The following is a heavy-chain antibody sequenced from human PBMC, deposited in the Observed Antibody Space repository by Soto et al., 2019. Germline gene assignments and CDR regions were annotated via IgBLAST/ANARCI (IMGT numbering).Heavy chain of an antibody. J-gene: IGHJ6*02. CDR1: GFTFNGYS. V-gene: IGHV3-30*04. D-gene: IGHD6-13*01. CDR3: ALAAAGTGYYYYGMDV. Sequence: PGGSLRLSCAASGFTFNGYSIHWARQAPGKGLEWVAVISYDGSNKYYADSVKGRFTISRDNSKNTLYLQMNSLRAEDTAVYYCALAAAGTGYYYYGMDVWGQGTTVTVS. CDR2: ISYDGSNK.